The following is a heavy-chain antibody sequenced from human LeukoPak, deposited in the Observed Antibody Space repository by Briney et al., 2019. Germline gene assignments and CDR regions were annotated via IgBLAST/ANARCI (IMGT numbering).Heavy chain of an antibody. V-gene: IGHV4-34*01. J-gene: IGHJ6*02. Sequence: SETLSLTCAVYGGSFSGYYWSWIRQPPGKGLEWIGEINHSGSTNYNPSLKSRVTISVDTSKNQFSLRLSSVTAADTAVYYCARGRSYYYYGMDVWGQGTTVTVSS. CDR1: GGSFSGYY. CDR2: INHSGST. CDR3: ARGRSYYYYGMDV.